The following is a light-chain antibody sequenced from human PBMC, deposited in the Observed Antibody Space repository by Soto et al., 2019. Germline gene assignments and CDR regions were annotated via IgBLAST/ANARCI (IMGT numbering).Light chain of an antibody. Sequence: DIQMTPSPSTLSASVVDRVTITCRASQTISRWLAWYQQKPGKAPKLLIYDVSSLESGVPSRFGGSGSGTEFTLTISSLQPDDFATYYCRQSGGTFGQGTKVDIK. CDR1: QTISRW. J-gene: IGKJ1*01. CDR2: DVS. CDR3: RQSGGT. V-gene: IGKV1-5*01.